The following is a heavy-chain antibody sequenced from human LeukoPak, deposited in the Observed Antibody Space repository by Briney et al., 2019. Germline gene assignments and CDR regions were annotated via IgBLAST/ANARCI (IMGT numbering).Heavy chain of an antibody. CDR2: ISYDGSNK. Sequence: GGSLRLSCAASGFTFSSYGMHWVRQAPGKGLEWVAVISYDGSNKYYADSVKGRFTISRDNPKNTLYLQMNSLRAEDTAVYYYAKDGGSSWSEDAYFDYWGQGTLVTVSS. CDR3: AKDGGSSWSEDAYFDY. J-gene: IGHJ4*02. CDR1: GFTFSSYG. D-gene: IGHD6-13*01. V-gene: IGHV3-30*18.